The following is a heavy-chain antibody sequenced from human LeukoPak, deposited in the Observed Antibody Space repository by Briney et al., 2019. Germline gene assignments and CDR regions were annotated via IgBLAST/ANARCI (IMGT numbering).Heavy chain of an antibody. V-gene: IGHV1-69*04. D-gene: IGHD6-19*01. CDR1: GGTFSSYA. CDR2: IIPILGIA. Sequence: ASVKVSCKASGGTFSSYAISWVRQAPGQGLEWMGRIIPILGIANYAQKFQGRVTITADKSTSTAYMELSSLRSEDTAVYYCARSPGYSSGWNAISYGMDVWGQGTTVTVSS. CDR3: ARSPGYSSGWNAISYGMDV. J-gene: IGHJ6*02.